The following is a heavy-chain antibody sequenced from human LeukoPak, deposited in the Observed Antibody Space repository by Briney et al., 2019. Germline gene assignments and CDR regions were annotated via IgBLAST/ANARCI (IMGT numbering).Heavy chain of an antibody. CDR2: ISSSSTYT. D-gene: IGHD4-17*01. J-gene: IGHJ4*02. Sequence: PGGSLRLSCAASGFTFSDYYMSWIPQAPGKGLEGVSYISSSSTYTNYADSVKGRFTISRDNAKNSLYLQMNSLRAEDTAVYYCAMYRTYGDRDYWGQGALVTVSS. CDR3: AMYRTYGDRDY. CDR1: GFTFSDYY. V-gene: IGHV3-11*06.